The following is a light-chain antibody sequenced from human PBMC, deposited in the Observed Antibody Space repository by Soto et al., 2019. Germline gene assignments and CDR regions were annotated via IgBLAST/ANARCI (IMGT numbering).Light chain of an antibody. Sequence: PGERATLSCRASQSVSRSSLAWYQQRPGQPPRLLIFTASSRATGTPDRFSGSGSGTDFTLTISRLEPEDFAVYYCQQYGSSPMYTFGQGTKLEIK. CDR1: QSVSRSS. J-gene: IGKJ2*01. CDR2: TAS. CDR3: QQYGSSPMYT. V-gene: IGKV3-20*01.